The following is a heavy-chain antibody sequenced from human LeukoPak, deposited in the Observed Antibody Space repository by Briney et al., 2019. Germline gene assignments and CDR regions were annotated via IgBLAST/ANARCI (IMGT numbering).Heavy chain of an antibody. J-gene: IGHJ4*02. V-gene: IGHV1-69*13. CDR2: IIPIFGTA. Sequence: ASVKVSCKASGDTFSSYAISWVRQAPGQGLEWMGGIIPIFGTANYAQKFQGRVTITADESTSTAYMELSSLRSEDTAVYYCARDITYDGVGYWGQGTLVTVSS. CDR1: GDTFSSYA. CDR3: ARDITYDGVGY. D-gene: IGHD1-14*01.